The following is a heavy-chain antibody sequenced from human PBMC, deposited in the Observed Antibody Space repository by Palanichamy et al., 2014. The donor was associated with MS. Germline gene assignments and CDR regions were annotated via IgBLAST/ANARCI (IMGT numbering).Heavy chain of an antibody. CDR3: TRAVAGTMSAFDI. CDR2: IYYSGST. J-gene: IGHJ3*02. CDR1: GGSISSYY. V-gene: IGHV4-59*01. Sequence: QVQLQESGPGLVKPSETLSLSCTVSGGSISSYYWSWIRQPPGKGLEWIGYIYYSGSTNYNPSLKSRVTISVDTSKNQXTLKLSAVTAADTAVYYCTRAVAGTMSAFDIWGQGTMVTVSS. D-gene: IGHD6-19*01.